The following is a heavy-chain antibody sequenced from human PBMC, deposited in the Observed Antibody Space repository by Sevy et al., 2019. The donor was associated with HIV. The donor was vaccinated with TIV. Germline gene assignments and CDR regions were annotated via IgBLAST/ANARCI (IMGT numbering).Heavy chain of an antibody. J-gene: IGHJ2*01. CDR3: ATPLPSGWYEGTGGYFDL. CDR2: LYSTGAP. CDR1: GGSISSSSYY. V-gene: IGHV4-39*01. D-gene: IGHD6-19*01. Sequence: SETLSLTCTISGGSISSSSYYWGWIRQPPGKGLEWMGSLYSTGAPSYTPSLESRFTVSADTSRHRFYLKLDSVSAADTAAYYCATPLPSGWYEGTGGYFDLWGRVTLVTVSS.